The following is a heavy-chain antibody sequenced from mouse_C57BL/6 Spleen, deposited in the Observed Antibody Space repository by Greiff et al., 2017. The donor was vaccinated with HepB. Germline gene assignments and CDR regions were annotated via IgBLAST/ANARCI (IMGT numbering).Heavy chain of an antibody. Sequence: EVKLVESGGGLVQPKGSLKLSCAASGFSFNTYAMNWVRQAPGKGLEWVARIRSKSNNYATYYADSVKDRFTISRDDSESMLYLHMNNLKTEDTAMYYCVRQDDGYIFFAYWGQGTLVTVSA. D-gene: IGHD2-3*01. J-gene: IGHJ3*01. CDR3: VRQDDGYIFFAY. V-gene: IGHV10-1*01. CDR1: GFSFNTYA. CDR2: IRSKSNNYAT.